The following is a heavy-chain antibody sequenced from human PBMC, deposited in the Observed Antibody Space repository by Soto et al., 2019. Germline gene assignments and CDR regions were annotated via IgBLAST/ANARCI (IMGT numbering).Heavy chain of an antibody. CDR2: IKQDGSEE. V-gene: IGHV3-7*05. CDR3: AREFRGSRGWDYYFEY. CDR1: GLPFSNYW. Sequence: EVQLVVSGGGLVQPGGSLRLSCAATGLPFSNYWMSWVRQAPGKGLEWVANIKQDGSEEYYVDSVKGRFTISRDNAKSSLYLQMNSLRAEDTAVYYCAREFRGSRGWDYYFEYWVQGTLVTGSS. D-gene: IGHD6-19*01. J-gene: IGHJ4*02.